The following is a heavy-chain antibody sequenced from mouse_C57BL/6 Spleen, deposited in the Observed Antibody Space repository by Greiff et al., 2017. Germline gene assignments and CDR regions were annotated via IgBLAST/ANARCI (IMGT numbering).Heavy chain of an antibody. Sequence: QVQLQQSGAELVRPGASVTLSCKASGYTFTDYAMHWVKQTPVHGLEWIGAIDPETGGTAYNQKFKGKAILTADKSSSTAYMELRGLTSVDSAVYDCTRGDLYYNGSSYWAYWGQGTLVTVSA. CDR3: TRGDLYYNGSSYWAY. J-gene: IGHJ3*01. CDR2: IDPETGGT. CDR1: GYTFTDYA. D-gene: IGHD1-1*01. V-gene: IGHV1-15*01.